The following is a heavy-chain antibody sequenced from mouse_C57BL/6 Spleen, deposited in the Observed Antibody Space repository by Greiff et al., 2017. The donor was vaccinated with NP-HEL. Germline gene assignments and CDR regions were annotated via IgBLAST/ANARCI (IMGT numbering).Heavy chain of an antibody. J-gene: IGHJ1*03. CDR2: IYPSDSET. V-gene: IGHV1-61*01. D-gene: IGHD1-1*02. CDR3: ARWLWSSDWYFDV. CDR1: GYTFTSYW. Sequence: QVQLQQPGAELVRPGSSVKLSCKASGYTFTSYWMDWVKQRPGQGLEWIGNIYPSDSETHYNQKFKDKATLTVDKSSSTAYMQLSSLTSEDSAVYYCARWLWSSDWYFDVWGTGTTVTVSS.